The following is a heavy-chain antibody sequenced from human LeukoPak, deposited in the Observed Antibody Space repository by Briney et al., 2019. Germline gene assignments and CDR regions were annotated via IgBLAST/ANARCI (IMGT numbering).Heavy chain of an antibody. J-gene: IGHJ1*01. D-gene: IGHD3-10*01. Sequence: PGGSLRLSCAASGFTFSSYWMSWVRQAPGKGLEWVANIKQDGSEKYYVDSVKGRFTISRDNAKNSLYLQMNSLRAEDTAVYYCARDLLGFGELFQHWGQGTLVTASS. CDR2: IKQDGSEK. CDR1: GFTFSSYW. CDR3: ARDLLGFGELFQH. V-gene: IGHV3-7*01.